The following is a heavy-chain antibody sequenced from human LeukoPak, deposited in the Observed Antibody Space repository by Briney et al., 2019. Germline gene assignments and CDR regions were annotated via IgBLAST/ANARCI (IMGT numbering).Heavy chain of an antibody. CDR3: AKEVGYDCSDYLVY. CDR1: GFTFIKYA. V-gene: IGHV3-23*01. CDR2: ISGSGDST. J-gene: IGHJ4*02. D-gene: IGHD3-22*01. Sequence: GGSLRLSCAVSGFTFIKYAMSWVRQAPGKGLEWVSAISGSGDSTYYADSVKGRFTISRDNSKNTLYLQMNSLRVEDTALYYCAKEVGYDCSDYLVYWGQGTLVTVSS.